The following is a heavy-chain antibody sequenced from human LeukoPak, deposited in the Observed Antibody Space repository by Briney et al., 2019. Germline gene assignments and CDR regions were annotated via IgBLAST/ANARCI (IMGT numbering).Heavy chain of an antibody. D-gene: IGHD2-2*01. Sequence: GGSLRLSCAASGFTFSSYAMHWVRQAPGKGLEWVAVISYDGSNKYYADSVKGRFTISRDNSKNTLYLQMNSLRAEDTAVYYCARDPRVPPYDYWGQGTLVTVSS. V-gene: IGHV3-30-3*01. CDR1: GFTFSSYA. CDR2: ISYDGSNK. CDR3: ARDPRVPPYDY. J-gene: IGHJ4*02.